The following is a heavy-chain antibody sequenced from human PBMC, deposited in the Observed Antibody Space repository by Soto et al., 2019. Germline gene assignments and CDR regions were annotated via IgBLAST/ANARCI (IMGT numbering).Heavy chain of an antibody. CDR2: IYYSGST. CDR1: GGSISSGDYY. J-gene: IGHJ6*02. V-gene: IGHV4-30-4*01. CDR3: ARTKDIVADYYYYYGMDV. Sequence: NPSETLSLTCTVSGGSISSGDYYWSWIRQPPGKGLEWIGYIYYSGSTYYNPSLKSRVTISVDTSKNQFSLKLSSVTAADTAVYYCARTKDIVADYYYYYGMDVWGQGTTVTVSS. D-gene: IGHD5-12*01.